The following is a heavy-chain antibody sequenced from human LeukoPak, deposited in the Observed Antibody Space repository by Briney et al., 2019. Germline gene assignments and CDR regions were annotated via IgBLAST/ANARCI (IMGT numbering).Heavy chain of an antibody. D-gene: IGHD4-23*01. CDR3: ARDDTYGGKPRDYYGMDV. CDR2: IWYDGSNK. Sequence: PGGSLRLSCAASGFTFSSYGMHWVRQAPGKGLEWVAVIWYDGSNKYYADSVKGRFTISRDNSKNTLYLQMNSLRAEDTAVYYCARDDTYGGKPRDYYGMDVWGQGTTVTVSS. V-gene: IGHV3-33*01. J-gene: IGHJ6*02. CDR1: GFTFSSYG.